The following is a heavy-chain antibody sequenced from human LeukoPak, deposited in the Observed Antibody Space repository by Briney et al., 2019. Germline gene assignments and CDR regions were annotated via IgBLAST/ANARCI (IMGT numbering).Heavy chain of an antibody. Sequence: PSETLSLTCTVSGGSISSSSYYWGWIRQPPGKGLEWIGSIYYSGSTYYNPSLKSRVTISVDTSKNQFSLKLSSVTAADTAVYYCASPFGETRWGQGTLVTVSS. D-gene: IGHD3-10*01. V-gene: IGHV4-39*01. CDR1: GGSISSSSYY. J-gene: IGHJ4*02. CDR3: ASPFGETR. CDR2: IYYSGST.